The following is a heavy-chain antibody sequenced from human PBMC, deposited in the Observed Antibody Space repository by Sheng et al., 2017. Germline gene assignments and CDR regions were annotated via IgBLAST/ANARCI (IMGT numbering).Heavy chain of an antibody. CDR1: GFTFSSYA. CDR2: ISGSGGST. D-gene: IGHD3-22*01. V-gene: IGHV3-23*01. CDR3: AKDGSGYYDSSGYYFDY. Sequence: TASGFTFSSYAMSWVRQAPGKGLEWVSAISGSGGSTYYADSVKGRFTISRDNSKNTLYLQMNSLRAEDTAVYYCAKDGSGYYDSSGYYFDYWGQGTLVTVSS. J-gene: IGHJ4*02.